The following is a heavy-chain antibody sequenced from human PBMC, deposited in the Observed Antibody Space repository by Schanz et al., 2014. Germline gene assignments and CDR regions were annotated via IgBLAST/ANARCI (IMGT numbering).Heavy chain of an antibody. CDR1: GFTFRDYS. D-gene: IGHD6-13*01. CDR3: ARDRQQLVGRIGYYYGMDV. CDR2: ISYDGSHK. J-gene: IGHJ6*02. V-gene: IGHV3-30*03. Sequence: VQLVESGGGLVQPGGSLRLSCEASGFTFRDYSMNWVRQAPGKGLEWVAVISYDGSHKDYADSVKGRFTISRDNSKNTLYLQMNSLRAEDTAVYYCARDRQQLVGRIGYYYGMDVWGQGALVTVSS.